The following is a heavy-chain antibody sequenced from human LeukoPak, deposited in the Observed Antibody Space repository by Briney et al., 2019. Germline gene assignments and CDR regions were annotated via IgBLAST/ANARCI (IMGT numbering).Heavy chain of an antibody. D-gene: IGHD3-22*01. V-gene: IGHV3-23*01. CDR2: ISGSGGST. CDR3: AKDRPFYDSSGYYYLDY. CDR1: GFTFSSYA. J-gene: IGHJ4*02. Sequence: PGGSLRLSCAASGFTFSSYAMSWVRQAPGKGLEWVSAISGSGGSTYYADSVKGRFTISRDNSKNTLYLQMNSLGAEDTAVYYCAKDRPFYDSSGYYYLDYWGQGTLVTVSS.